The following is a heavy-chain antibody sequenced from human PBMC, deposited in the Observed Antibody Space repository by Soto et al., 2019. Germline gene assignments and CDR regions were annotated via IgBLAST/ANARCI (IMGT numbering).Heavy chain of an antibody. V-gene: IGHV3-7*01. CDR2: IKQDGSEK. CDR3: ATGTAVAGFRFEY. Sequence: EVQLVESGGGLVQPGGSLRLSCAASGFTFSSYWMSWVRQAPGKGLEWVANIKQDGSEKYNVDSVKGRFTISRDNAKNSVYLQLNSLRAEDTAAYYCATGTAVAGFRFEYWGQGALVTVSS. J-gene: IGHJ4*02. CDR1: GFTFSSYW. D-gene: IGHD6-19*01.